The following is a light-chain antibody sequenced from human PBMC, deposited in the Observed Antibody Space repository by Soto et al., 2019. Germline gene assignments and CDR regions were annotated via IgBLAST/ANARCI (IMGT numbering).Light chain of an antibody. CDR3: PQSYRNPRT. CDR1: QSISNF. J-gene: IGKJ1*01. CDR2: AAS. V-gene: IGKV1-39*01. Sequence: EIQMTQSPSFLSASAGDRVTIFCRASQSISNFLHWYQQKPGKAPKLLIYAASKLESGVPPRFGGSGSGTDFTLTISSLQPEDFATYYCPQSYRNPRTFGLGTRVEIK.